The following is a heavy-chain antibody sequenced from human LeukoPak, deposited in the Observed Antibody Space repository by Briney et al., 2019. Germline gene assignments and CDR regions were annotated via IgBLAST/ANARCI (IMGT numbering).Heavy chain of an antibody. Sequence: PGGSLRLSCAASGFTFSSYGMHWVRQAPGKGLEWVAVISYDGSNKYYADSVKGRFTISRDNSKNTLYLQMNSLRAEDTAVYYCASSDSRSGHSATPGDYWGQGTLVTVSS. D-gene: IGHD5-12*01. CDR3: ASSDSRSGHSATPGDY. CDR1: GFTFSSYG. CDR2: ISYDGSNK. V-gene: IGHV3-30*03. J-gene: IGHJ4*02.